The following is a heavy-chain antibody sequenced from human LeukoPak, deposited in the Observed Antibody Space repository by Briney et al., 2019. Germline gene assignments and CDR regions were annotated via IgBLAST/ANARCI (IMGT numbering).Heavy chain of an antibody. J-gene: IGHJ4*02. V-gene: IGHV4-31*03. CDR2: IYYSGSA. D-gene: IGHD3-22*01. Sequence: SETLSLTCTVSGGSISSGGYYWSWIRQHPGKGLEWIGYIYYSGSAYYNPSLKSRVTISVDTSENQFSLKLSPVTAADTAVYYCARESSSGYLDYWGQGTLVTVSS. CDR1: GGSISSGGYY. CDR3: ARESSSGYLDY.